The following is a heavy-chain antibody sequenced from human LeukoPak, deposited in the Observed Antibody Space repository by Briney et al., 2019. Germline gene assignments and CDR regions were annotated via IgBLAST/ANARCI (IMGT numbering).Heavy chain of an antibody. D-gene: IGHD3-3*01. J-gene: IGHJ4*02. CDR1: GFTFSSYA. CDR2: ISGSGGST. Sequence: GSLRLSCAASGFTFSSYAMSWVRQAPGKGLEWVSAISGSGGSTYYVDSVKGQFTISRDNSKNTLYLQMNSLRAGDTAVYYCAKHYDFWSGYLDYWGQGTLVTVSS. CDR3: AKHYDFWSGYLDY. V-gene: IGHV3-23*01.